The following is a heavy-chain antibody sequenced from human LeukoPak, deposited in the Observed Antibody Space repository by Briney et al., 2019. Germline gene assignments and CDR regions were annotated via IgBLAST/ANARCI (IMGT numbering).Heavy chain of an antibody. CDR1: GFTFSSYA. J-gene: IGHJ4*02. CDR2: ISGSGGST. Sequence: GESLRLSCVASGFTFSSYAMTWVRQAPGKRLEWVSGISGSGGSTFYADSVKGRFTISRDNSKNTLYLQMNSLRAEDTAIYYCTRVGYIDEGIDYWGQGTLVTVSS. D-gene: IGHD5-24*01. CDR3: TRVGYIDEGIDY. V-gene: IGHV3-23*01.